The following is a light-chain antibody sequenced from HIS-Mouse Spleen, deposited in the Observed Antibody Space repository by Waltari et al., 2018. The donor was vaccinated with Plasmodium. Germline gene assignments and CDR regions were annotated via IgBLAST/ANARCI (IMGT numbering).Light chain of an antibody. CDR3: QQYNSYSWT. V-gene: IGKV1-5*03. CDR2: KAS. J-gene: IGKJ1*01. CDR1: QSTSSW. Sequence: DIQMTPSPSTLSASVGDRVTITCRARQSTSSWLAWYQQKPGKAPKLLIYKASSLESGVPSRFSGSGSGTEFTLTISSLQPDDFATYYCQQYNSYSWTFGQGTKVEIK.